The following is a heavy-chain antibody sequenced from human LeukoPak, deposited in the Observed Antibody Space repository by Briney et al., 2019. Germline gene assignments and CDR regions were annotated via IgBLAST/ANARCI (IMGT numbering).Heavy chain of an antibody. Sequence: GGSLRLSCAASGFTFSSHGMHWVRQAPGKGLEWVAVISYDGSNEYYADSVKGRFTISRDNSKNTLYLQMNSLRAEDTAVYYCAKDLSSGWYLDAFDIWGQGTMVTVSS. CDR2: ISYDGSNE. D-gene: IGHD6-19*01. CDR1: GFTFSSHG. V-gene: IGHV3-30*18. CDR3: AKDLSSGWYLDAFDI. J-gene: IGHJ3*02.